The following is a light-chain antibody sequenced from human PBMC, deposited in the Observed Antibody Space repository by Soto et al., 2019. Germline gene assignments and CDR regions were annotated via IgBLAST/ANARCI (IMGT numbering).Light chain of an antibody. V-gene: IGKV3-11*01. CDR2: DAS. CDR1: QSVSSN. Sequence: EIVLTQSPATLSLSPGERATLSCRASQSVSSNLAWYQQKPGQAPRLLIYDASNRATGIPARFSGSGSGTDFTLTISSLEPEDFAVYYCQQRSNWRGTFGQGTKVEIK. CDR3: QQRSNWRGT. J-gene: IGKJ1*01.